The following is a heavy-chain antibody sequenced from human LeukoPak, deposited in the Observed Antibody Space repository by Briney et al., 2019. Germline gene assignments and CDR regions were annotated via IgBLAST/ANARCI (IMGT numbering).Heavy chain of an antibody. CDR1: GYTFTGYY. D-gene: IGHD2-2*01. CDR2: INPNSGGT. Sequence: ASVKVSCKASGYTFTGYYMHWVRQAPGQGLEWMGWINPNSGGTNYAQKFQGRVTMTRDASISTAYMELSRLRSDDTAVYYCAREGYCSSTSCYALKYWGQGTLVTVSS. V-gene: IGHV1-2*02. CDR3: AREGYCSSTSCYALKY. J-gene: IGHJ4*02.